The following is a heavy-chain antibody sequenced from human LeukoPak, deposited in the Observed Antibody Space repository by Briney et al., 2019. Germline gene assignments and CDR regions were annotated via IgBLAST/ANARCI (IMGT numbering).Heavy chain of an antibody. J-gene: IGHJ6*03. D-gene: IGHD3-22*01. CDR2: ITWSGGSS. CDR3: ARNAYDSSGYYFSRSYYYMDV. Sequence: PGGSLRLSCVASGFTFDDYGMSWVRQAPGKGLEWVTGITWSGGSSGYGDSVKGRFTISRDNAKNSLYLQMNSLRAEDTALYYCARNAYDSSGYYFSRSYYYMDVWGKGTTVIVSS. CDR1: GFTFDDYG. V-gene: IGHV3-20*04.